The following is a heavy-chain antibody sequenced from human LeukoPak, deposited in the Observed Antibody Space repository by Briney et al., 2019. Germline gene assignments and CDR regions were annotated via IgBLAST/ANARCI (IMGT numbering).Heavy chain of an antibody. CDR1: GFTFSSYW. Sequence: GGSLRLSCAASGFTFSSYWMSWVRQAPGKGLEWVSVIYSGGSTYSADSLKGRFTISRDNSKNTLYLQMNSLRAEDTAVYYCATLGVVRGVRPYYFDYWGQGTLVTVSS. V-gene: IGHV3-66*01. CDR2: IYSGGST. J-gene: IGHJ4*02. D-gene: IGHD3-10*01. CDR3: ATLGVVRGVRPYYFDY.